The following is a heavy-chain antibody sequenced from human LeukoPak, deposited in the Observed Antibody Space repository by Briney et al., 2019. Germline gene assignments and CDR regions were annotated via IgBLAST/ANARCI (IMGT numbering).Heavy chain of an antibody. J-gene: IGHJ6*02. Sequence: SVKVSCKASGGTFSSYTISWVRQAPGQGLEWMGWIIPILGIANYAQKFQGRVTITADKSTSTAYMELSSLRSEDTAVYYCARDPIVVVAATHYYYYYGMDVWGQGTTVTVSS. CDR1: GGTFSSYT. D-gene: IGHD2-15*01. V-gene: IGHV1-69*10. CDR3: ARDPIVVVAATHYYYYYGMDV. CDR2: IIPILGIA.